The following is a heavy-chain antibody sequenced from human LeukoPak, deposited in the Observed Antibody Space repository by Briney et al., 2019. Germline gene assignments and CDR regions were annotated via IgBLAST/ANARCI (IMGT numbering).Heavy chain of an antibody. Sequence: GGSLRLSCAASGFTFSSYGMHWVRQAPGKGLEWVAVISYDGSNKYYADSVKGRFTISRDNSKNTLYLQMNSLRAEDTAVYFSARATNDAFDIWGQGTMVTVSS. CDR2: ISYDGSNK. J-gene: IGHJ3*02. V-gene: IGHV3-30*03. CDR3: ARATNDAFDI. CDR1: GFTFSSYG.